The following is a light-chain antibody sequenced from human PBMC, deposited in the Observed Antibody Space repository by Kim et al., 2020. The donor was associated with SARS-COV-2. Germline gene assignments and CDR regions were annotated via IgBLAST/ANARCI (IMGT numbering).Light chain of an antibody. CDR3: QSYDSSLSGWV. CDR1: TAKIGAVYE. V-gene: IGLV1-40*01. CDR2: GNS. J-gene: IGLJ3*02. Sequence: RAPIPRTGRTAKIGAVYEVHGYQQIPGTAPNLLIYGNSNRPSGVPDRFSGSKSGTSASLAITGLQAEDEADYYCQSYDSSLSGWVFGGGTKLTVL.